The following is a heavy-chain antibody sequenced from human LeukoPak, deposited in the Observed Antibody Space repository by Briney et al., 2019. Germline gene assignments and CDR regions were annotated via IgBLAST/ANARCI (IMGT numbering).Heavy chain of an antibody. CDR1: GGSISSGSYY. Sequence: SQTLSLTCTVSGGSISSGSYYWSWIRQPAGKGLEWIGRIYTCGSTNYNPSLKIRVTISVDTSKHQFSLKLSSVTAADTAVYSCATGTTGTAAFDIWGQGTMVTVSS. CDR2: IYTCGST. V-gene: IGHV4-61*02. CDR3: ATGTTGTAAFDI. D-gene: IGHD1-1*01. J-gene: IGHJ3*02.